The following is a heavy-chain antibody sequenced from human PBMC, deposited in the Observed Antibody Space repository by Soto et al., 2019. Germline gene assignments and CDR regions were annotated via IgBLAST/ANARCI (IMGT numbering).Heavy chain of an antibody. D-gene: IGHD1-1*01. Sequence: ASVKVSSKASGYTFTSYDIYWVRQATGQGLEWMGWLNPNTGNSGYAQKFQGRITVTSDTSINTVHMELSSLRSEDTAVYYCARRAETNGWNGFGADKYYFDFWGQGTLVTVSS. CDR3: ARRAETNGWNGFGADKYYFDF. CDR1: GYTFTSYD. V-gene: IGHV1-8*01. J-gene: IGHJ4*02. CDR2: LNPNTGNS.